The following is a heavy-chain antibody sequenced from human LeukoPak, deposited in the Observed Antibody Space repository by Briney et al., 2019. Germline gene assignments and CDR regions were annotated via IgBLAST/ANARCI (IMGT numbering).Heavy chain of an antibody. V-gene: IGHV4-34*01. CDR1: GGSFSGYY. CDR3: ARGGYSNYPVPPRFDH. J-gene: IGHJ5*02. CDR2: INHSGST. Sequence: SETLSLTCAVYGGSFSGYYWSWIRQPPGKGLEWIGEINHSGSTNYNPSLKSRVTISVDTSKNQFSLKLSSVTAADTAVYYCARGGYSNYPVPPRFDHWGQGTLLTVSS. D-gene: IGHD4-11*01.